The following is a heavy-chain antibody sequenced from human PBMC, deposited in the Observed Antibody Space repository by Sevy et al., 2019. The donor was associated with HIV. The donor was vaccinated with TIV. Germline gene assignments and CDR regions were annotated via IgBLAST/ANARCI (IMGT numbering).Heavy chain of an antibody. CDR2: ISYDGVIK. V-gene: IGHV3-30*14. CDR1: GFRFSSLA. D-gene: IGHD6-19*01. CDR3: AREAGYSTGWSPGNY. Sequence: QLGGPLRLSCAASGFRFSSLAMHWVRKAPGKGLEGVALISYDGVIKYYAESVKVRFTISRDNSKNTLYLQMNSLRADDTAVYYCAREAGYSTGWSPGNYWGQRTLVTVSS. J-gene: IGHJ4*02.